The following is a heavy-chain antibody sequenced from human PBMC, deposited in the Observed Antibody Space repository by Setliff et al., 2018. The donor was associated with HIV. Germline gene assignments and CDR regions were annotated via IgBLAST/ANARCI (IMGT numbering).Heavy chain of an antibody. Sequence: ASVKVSCKASGYTFTSYAMNWVRQAPGQGLEWMGWINTNTGNPAYAQGFTGRFVFSLDTSVSTAYLQISSLKAEDTAVYYCARVGGSPDYYNMDVWGKGTTVTVSS. CDR2: INTNTGNP. V-gene: IGHV7-4-1*02. CDR3: ARVGGSPDYYNMDV. J-gene: IGHJ6*03. CDR1: GYTFTSYA. D-gene: IGHD1-26*01.